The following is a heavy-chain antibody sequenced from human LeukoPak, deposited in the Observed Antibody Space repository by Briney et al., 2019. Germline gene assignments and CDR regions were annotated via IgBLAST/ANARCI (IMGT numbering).Heavy chain of an antibody. CDR2: ISYDGSNK. CDR3: AREGWNYDLGRIFYYYFYYMDV. CDR1: GFTFSTYG. D-gene: IGHD1-7*01. Sequence: GGSLRLSCAASGFTFSTYGIHWVRQAPGKGLEWVAVISYDGSNKYYADSVKGRFTISRDNSKNTLYLQTNSLRAEDTAVYYCAREGWNYDLGRIFYYYFYYMDVWGKGTTVTVSS. J-gene: IGHJ6*03. V-gene: IGHV3-30-3*01.